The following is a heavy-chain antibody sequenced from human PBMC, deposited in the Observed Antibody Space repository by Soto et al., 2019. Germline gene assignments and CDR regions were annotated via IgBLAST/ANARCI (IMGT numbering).Heavy chain of an antibody. CDR2: ISSYNGAK. D-gene: IGHD3-10*01. J-gene: IGHJ4*02. Sequence: QVQLVQSGTEVRKPGASVNVSCKAFGYDFPSSGITWVRQAPGQGLEWMGWISSYNGAKNYAQKFQGRVTMTTDTSTSTAYMELTSLRSDDTAVYYCARGGGWTTFDSWGQGTLVTVSS. V-gene: IGHV1-18*04. CDR1: GYDFPSSG. CDR3: ARGGGWTTFDS.